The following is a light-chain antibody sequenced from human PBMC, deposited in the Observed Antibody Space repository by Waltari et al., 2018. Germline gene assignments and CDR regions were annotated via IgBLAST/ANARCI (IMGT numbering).Light chain of an antibody. CDR1: SSNIGGNS. CDR2: DNS. V-gene: IGLV1-51*01. Sequence: QSVLTQPPSVSAAPGQKVTISCSGSSSNIGGNSVSWYQQLPGQAPKLLIYDNSKRPSGIPDRFSVSKAGTSATLGITGLQTGDEADYYCGTWDSSLSAYVFGTGTKVTVL. J-gene: IGLJ1*01. CDR3: GTWDSSLSAYV.